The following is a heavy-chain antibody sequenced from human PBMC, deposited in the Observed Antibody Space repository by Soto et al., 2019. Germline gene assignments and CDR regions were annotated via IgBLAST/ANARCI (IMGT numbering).Heavy chain of an antibody. CDR2: IYHSGST. CDR1: GGSISSGGYS. CDR3: AAGGGLPRYY. V-gene: IGHV4-30-2*01. J-gene: IGHJ4*02. Sequence: LSLTCAVSGGSISSGGYSWSWIRQPPGKGLEWIGYIYHSGSTYYNPSLKSRVTISVDRSKNQFSLKLSSVTAADTAVYYCAAGGGLPRYYWGQGALVTVSS. D-gene: IGHD5-12*01.